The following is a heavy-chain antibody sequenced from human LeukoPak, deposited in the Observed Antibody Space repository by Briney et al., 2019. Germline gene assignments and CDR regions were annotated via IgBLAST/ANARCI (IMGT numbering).Heavy chain of an antibody. CDR3: ARGVGYCSGGSCYSSHWFDP. D-gene: IGHD2-15*01. CDR2: ISYDGSNK. J-gene: IGHJ5*02. CDR1: GFTFSSYA. Sequence: GGSLRLSCAASGFTFSSYAMHWVRQAPGKGREWVAVISYDGSNKYYADSVKGRFTISRDNSKNTLYLQMNSLRAEDTAVYYCARGVGYCSGGSCYSSHWFDPWGQGTLVTVSS. V-gene: IGHV3-30*04.